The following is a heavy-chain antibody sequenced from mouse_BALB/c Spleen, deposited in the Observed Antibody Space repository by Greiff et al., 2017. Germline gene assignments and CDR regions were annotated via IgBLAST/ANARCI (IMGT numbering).Heavy chain of an antibody. J-gene: IGHJ4*01. D-gene: IGHD4-1*01. CDR2: IWAGGST. Sequence: VKLVESGPGLVAPSQSLSITCTVSGFSLTSYGVHWVRQPPGKGLEWLGVIWAGGSTNYNSALMSRLSISKDNSKSQVFLKMNSLQTDDTAMYYCAITNWDGYYAMDYWGQGTSVTVSS. CDR3: AITNWDGYYAMDY. V-gene: IGHV2-9*02. CDR1: GFSLTSYG.